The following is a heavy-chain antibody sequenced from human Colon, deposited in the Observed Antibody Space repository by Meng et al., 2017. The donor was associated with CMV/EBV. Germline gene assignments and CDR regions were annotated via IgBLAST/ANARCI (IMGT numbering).Heavy chain of an antibody. CDR2: ISRDGDTI. V-gene: IGHV3-11*01. J-gene: IGHJ4*03. CDR3: ARDNALHLWSFSDY. D-gene: IGHD5-18*01. CDR1: GFTFGDYY. Sequence: GESLKISCEASGFTFGDYYMSWVRQAPGKGLEWVGYISRDGDTIYYGDSVKGRFTLSRDNAKNTLYLEMNRLKADDTAVYYCARDNALHLWSFSDYWGHGTLVTVSS.